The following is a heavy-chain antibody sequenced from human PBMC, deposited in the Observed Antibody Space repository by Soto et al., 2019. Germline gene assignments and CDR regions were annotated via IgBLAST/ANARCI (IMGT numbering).Heavy chain of an antibody. CDR2: ISGSGGST. Sequence: EVQLLESGGGLVQPGGSLRLSCAASGFPFRTYDMSWVRQAPGKGLEWVSAISGSGGSTYYADSMKGRFTISRDNSKNTLFLQMNSLRAEDTDVYYCAKPNARDSYWYFDLWGRGTLVTVSS. J-gene: IGHJ2*01. CDR1: GFPFRTYD. CDR3: AKPNARDSYWYFDL. V-gene: IGHV3-23*01. D-gene: IGHD1-1*01.